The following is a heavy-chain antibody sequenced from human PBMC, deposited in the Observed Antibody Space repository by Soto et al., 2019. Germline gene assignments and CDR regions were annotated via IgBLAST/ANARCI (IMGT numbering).Heavy chain of an antibody. Sequence: QVQLVQSGAEVKKPGSSVMLSCKASGGTFSSYTINWVRQAPGQGLEWMGGIIPIFNTVTYAQKFPGRVTITADESTSTAYMEVSSLRSEDTAVYYCAKDLLDYYGSGRSPFYWGQEPWSPSPQ. CDR3: AKDLLDYYGSGRSPFY. V-gene: IGHV1-69*01. CDR1: GGTFSSYT. CDR2: IIPIFNTV. D-gene: IGHD3-10*01. J-gene: IGHJ4*01.